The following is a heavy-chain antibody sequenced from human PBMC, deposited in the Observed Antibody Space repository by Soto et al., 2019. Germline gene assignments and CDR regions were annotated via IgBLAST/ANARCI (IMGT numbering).Heavy chain of an antibody. V-gene: IGHV1-69*01. J-gene: IGHJ4*02. D-gene: IGHD3-22*01. CDR3: ARARYSSRWGTFDS. CDR2: IFPNVGTA. Sequence: QVHLEQSGAEVKKPGTSVKVSCKAFGGSFSTNEIDWVRQAPGQGLEWMGRIFPNVGTADYAQKFQGRLTIIADESTSTVFMELSRLSSADTAVYFCARARYSSRWGTFDSWGPGTQVAVSS. CDR1: GGSFSTNE.